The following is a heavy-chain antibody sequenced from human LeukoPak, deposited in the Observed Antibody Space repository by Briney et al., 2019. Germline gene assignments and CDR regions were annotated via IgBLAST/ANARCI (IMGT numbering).Heavy chain of an antibody. Sequence: PGGSLRLSCAASGFTFSSYWMSWVRQAPGKGLEWVANIKQDGSEEYYADSVKGRFTISRDNSKNTLYLQMNSLRAEDTALYYCAKDYSSSWTGFDHWGQGTLVTVSS. D-gene: IGHD6-13*01. CDR1: GFTFSSYW. CDR2: IKQDGSEE. V-gene: IGHV3-7*01. CDR3: AKDYSSSWTGFDH. J-gene: IGHJ4*02.